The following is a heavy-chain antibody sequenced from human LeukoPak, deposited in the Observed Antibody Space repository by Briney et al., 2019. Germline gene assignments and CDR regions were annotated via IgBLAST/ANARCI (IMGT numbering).Heavy chain of an antibody. CDR3: ARGGGTAVAGNHWFDP. V-gene: IGHV1-46*01. D-gene: IGHD6-19*01. CDR2: INPSGGTT. J-gene: IGHJ5*02. CDR1: GYTFTNFY. Sequence: ASVKVSCKASGYTFTNFYIHWVRQAPGQVLEWVGIINPSGGTTSYAQKFQGRVTMTSDTSTSTVYMELSSLGSEDTAVYYCARGGGTAVAGNHWFDPWGQGTLVTVSS.